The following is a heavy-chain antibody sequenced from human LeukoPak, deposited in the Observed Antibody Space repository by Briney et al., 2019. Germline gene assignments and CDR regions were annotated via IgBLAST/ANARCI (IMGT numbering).Heavy chain of an antibody. CDR3: ARQRGSGCLDY. V-gene: IGHV3-7*01. J-gene: IGHJ4*02. D-gene: IGHD6-19*01. CDR1: RFTLSNYW. CDR2: TKQDGSET. Sequence: GESLRLSCSASRFTLSNYWMSWVRQARGKGLEWVANTKQDGSETYYLASVKGRFTISRDNAKNSLSLQMNSLRAEGTAVYYCARQRGSGCLDYWGQGTLVTVSS.